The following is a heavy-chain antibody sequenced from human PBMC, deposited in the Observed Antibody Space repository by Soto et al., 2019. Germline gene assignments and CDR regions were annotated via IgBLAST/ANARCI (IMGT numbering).Heavy chain of an antibody. V-gene: IGHV3-23*01. CDR2: IRAGGDIT. Sequence: PGGSLRLSCAASGFTFRSYVMSWVRQAPGKGLEWVSAIRAGGDITYYADSVKGRFTISRDNSYNTLYVQINSLRAEDTAVYYCAKVRSMGSHYVAAFDIWGQGTMVTVSS. CDR3: AKVRSMGSHYVAAFDI. CDR1: GFTFRSYV. D-gene: IGHD3-10*01. J-gene: IGHJ3*02.